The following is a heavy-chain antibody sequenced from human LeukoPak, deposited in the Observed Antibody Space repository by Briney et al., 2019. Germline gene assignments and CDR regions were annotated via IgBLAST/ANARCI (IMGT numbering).Heavy chain of an antibody. V-gene: IGHV4-34*01. J-gene: IGHJ5*02. CDR1: GGSFSGYY. CDR3: ARDNRWFGEYGFDP. Sequence: PSETLSPTCAVYGGSFSGYYWSWIRQPPGKGLEWIGEINHSGSTNYNPSLKSRVTISVDTSKNQFSLKLSSVTAADTAVYYCARDNRWFGEYGFDPWGQGTLVTVSS. CDR2: INHSGST. D-gene: IGHD3-10*01.